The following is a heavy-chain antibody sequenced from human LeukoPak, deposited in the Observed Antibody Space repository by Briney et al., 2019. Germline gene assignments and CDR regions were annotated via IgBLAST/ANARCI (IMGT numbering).Heavy chain of an antibody. CDR2: IYYSGST. D-gene: IGHD3-3*01. CDR1: GASISSYY. Sequence: SETLSLTCTVSGASISSYYWSWIRQPPGKGLEWIGYIYYSGSTRYNPSLKSRVTISVDTSKNQFSLKLSSVTAADTAAYYCARVGILRFPSNWFGPWGQGTLVTVSS. CDR3: ARVGILRFPSNWFGP. J-gene: IGHJ5*02. V-gene: IGHV4-59*01.